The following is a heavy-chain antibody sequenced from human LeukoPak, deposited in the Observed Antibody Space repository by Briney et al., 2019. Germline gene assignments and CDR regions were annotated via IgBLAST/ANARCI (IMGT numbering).Heavy chain of an antibody. D-gene: IGHD3-10*01. J-gene: IGHJ4*02. V-gene: IGHV1-2*02. Sequence: ASVTVSCKASGYTFTSYYMHWVRQAPGQGLEWMGWINPNSGGTKYAQKFQGRVTMTRDTSISTAYMELSRLRSDDTAVYYCARVVGGNYYGSETDDYWGQGTLVTVSS. CDR2: INPNSGGT. CDR1: GYTFTSYY. CDR3: ARVVGGNYYGSETDDY.